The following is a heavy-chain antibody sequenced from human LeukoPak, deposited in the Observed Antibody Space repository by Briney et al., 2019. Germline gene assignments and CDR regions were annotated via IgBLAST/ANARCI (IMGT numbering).Heavy chain of an antibody. CDR3: ANTAAGTVDY. CDR2: ISYDGSNK. V-gene: IGHV3-30*18. D-gene: IGHD6-13*01. J-gene: IGHJ4*02. CDR1: GFTFSSYG. Sequence: GGSLRLSCAASGFTFSSYGMHWVRQAPGKGLEWVAVISYDGSNKYYADSVKGRFTISRDNSKNTLYLQMNSLRAEDTAVYYCANTAAGTVDYWGQGTLVTVSS.